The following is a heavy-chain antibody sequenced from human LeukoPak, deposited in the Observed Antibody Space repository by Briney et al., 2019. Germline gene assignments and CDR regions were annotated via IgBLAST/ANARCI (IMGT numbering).Heavy chain of an antibody. D-gene: IGHD3-10*01. CDR3: AKAKVGDYGSGSAINTFDY. Sequence: GGSLRLSCAASGFTFDDYAMHWVRQAPGKGLEWVSGISWNSGSIGYADSVKGRFTISRDNAKNSLYLQMNSLRAEDTALYYCAKAKVGDYGSGSAINTFDYWGQGTLVTVSS. V-gene: IGHV3-9*01. J-gene: IGHJ4*02. CDR2: ISWNSGSI. CDR1: GFTFDDYA.